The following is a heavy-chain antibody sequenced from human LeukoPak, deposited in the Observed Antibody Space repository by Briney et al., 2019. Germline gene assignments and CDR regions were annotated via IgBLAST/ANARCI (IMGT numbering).Heavy chain of an antibody. D-gene: IGHD1-20*01. V-gene: IGHV4-59*01. CDR3: AGHNWNDVLLWYFDL. CDR1: GGSTSSYY. J-gene: IGHJ2*01. Sequence: SETLSLTCTVSGGSTSSYYWSWIRQPPGKGLEWIGYIYYSGSTNYNPSLKSRVTISVDTSKNQFSLKLSSVTAADTAVYYCAGHNWNDVLLWYFDLWGRGTLVTVSS. CDR2: IYYSGST.